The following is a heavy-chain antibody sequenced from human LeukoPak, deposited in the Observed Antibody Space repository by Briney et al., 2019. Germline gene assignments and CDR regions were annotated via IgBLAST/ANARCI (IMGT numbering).Heavy chain of an antibody. CDR1: GGSISSYY. CDR3: ARDRIGYCTNGVCYTSSSSSWYWFDP. D-gene: IGHD2-8*01. V-gene: IGHV4-4*07. CDR2: IYTSGST. Sequence: SETLSRTCTVSGGSISSYYWSWIRQPAGKGLEWIGRIYTSGSTNYNPSLKSRVTMSVDTSKNQFSLKLSSVTAADTAVYYYARDRIGYCTNGVCYTSSSSSWYWFDPWGQGTLVTVSS. J-gene: IGHJ5*02.